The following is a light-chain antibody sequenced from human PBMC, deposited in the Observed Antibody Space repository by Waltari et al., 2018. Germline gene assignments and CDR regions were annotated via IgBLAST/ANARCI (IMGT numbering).Light chain of an antibody. V-gene: IGLV3-1*01. CDR1: NLDNKY. CDR2: QDS. CDR3: QAWDSSRGYV. J-gene: IGLJ1*01. Sequence: SYEVTQPPSVSVSPGQTASITCSGDNLDNKYVYWYQQKAGPSPALVIYQDSKRPSGIPERFSGSNSGNTATLTISGTQALDEADYYCQAWDSSRGYVFGTGTKVTVL.